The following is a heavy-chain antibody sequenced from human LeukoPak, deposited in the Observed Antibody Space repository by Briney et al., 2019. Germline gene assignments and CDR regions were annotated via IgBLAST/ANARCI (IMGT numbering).Heavy chain of an antibody. D-gene: IGHD3-16*01. CDR3: ARDGGERGNSAFDV. V-gene: IGHV3-72*01. CDR1: GFTLTAQY. J-gene: IGHJ3*01. Sequence: GGPLRFSGAASGFTLTAQYMDWVGKAPGKGRDGIGRGRNKANSYSTEYAASVKDRFVISRDASGNLMYLQMYSLKIDDTAVYFCARDGGERGNSAFDVWGQGTEVTVSS. CDR2: GRNKANSYST.